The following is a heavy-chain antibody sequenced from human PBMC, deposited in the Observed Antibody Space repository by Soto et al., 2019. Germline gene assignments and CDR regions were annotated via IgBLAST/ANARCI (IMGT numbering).Heavy chain of an antibody. CDR3: ARVGGFGATTIDY. CDR2: IYYSGST. D-gene: IGHD3-10*01. J-gene: IGHJ4*02. Sequence: QVQLQESGPGLVKPSQTLSLTCTVSGGSISSGDYYWSWIRQPPGKGLEWIGYIYYSGSTYYNPSLKSRVTTSVDTSKNQFSLKLSSVTAADTAVYYCARVGGFGATTIDYWGQGTLVTVSS. CDR1: GGSISSGDYY. V-gene: IGHV4-30-4*01.